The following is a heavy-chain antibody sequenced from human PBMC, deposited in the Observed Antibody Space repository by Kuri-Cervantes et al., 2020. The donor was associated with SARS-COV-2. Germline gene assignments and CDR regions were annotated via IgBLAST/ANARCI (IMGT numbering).Heavy chain of an antibody. CDR1: GFSLNTNGMC. CDR3: ARHKYEHYDFWSGRYYFDY. J-gene: IGHJ4*02. V-gene: IGHV4-39*01. Sequence: SGPTLVKPTQTLTLTCTFSGFSLNTNGMCVSWIRQPPGKGLEWIGSIYYSGSTYYNPSLKSRVTISVDTSKNQFSLKLSSVTAADTAVYYCARHKYEHYDFWSGRYYFDYWGQGTLVTVSS. CDR2: IYYSGST. D-gene: IGHD3-3*01.